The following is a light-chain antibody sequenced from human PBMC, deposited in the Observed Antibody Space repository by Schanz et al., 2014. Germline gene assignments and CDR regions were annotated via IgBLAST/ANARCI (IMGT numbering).Light chain of an antibody. CDR2: RNN. CDR3: AAWDDSLGAHVV. CDR1: SSNIGAGHD. Sequence: QSVLTQPPSVSGAPGQRVTISCTGSSSNIGAGHDVHWYQQLPGTAPKLLVYRNNQRPSGVPDRFSGSKSGTSASLAISGLRSEDEADYYCAAWDDSLGAHVVFGGGTKLTVL. V-gene: IGLV1-47*01. J-gene: IGLJ2*01.